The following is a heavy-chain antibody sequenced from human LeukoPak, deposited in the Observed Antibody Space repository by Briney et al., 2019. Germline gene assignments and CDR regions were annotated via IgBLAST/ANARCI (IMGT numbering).Heavy chain of an antibody. V-gene: IGHV3-23*01. CDR2: IHGSGDNT. D-gene: IGHD6-19*01. CDR1: GFTFSNYA. CDR3: ARGKEPVAGSLSHFDY. J-gene: IGHJ4*02. Sequence: GGSLRLSCAASGFTFSNYALSWVRQAPGKGLEWVSGIHGSGDNTYYADSVKGRFTISRDNAKNSLYLQMNSLRAEDTAVYYCARGKEPVAGSLSHFDYWGQGTLVTVSS.